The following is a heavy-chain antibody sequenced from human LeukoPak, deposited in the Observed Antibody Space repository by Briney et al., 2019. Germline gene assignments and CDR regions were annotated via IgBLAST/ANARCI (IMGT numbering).Heavy chain of an antibody. CDR1: GFPFSSYN. V-gene: IGHV3-33*03. CDR3: ASDNRGPES. D-gene: IGHD1-14*01. J-gene: IGHJ5*02. Sequence: GSSLRLSCAASGFPFSSYNMHWIRQAPGKGLEWVAFIWSDGGSQNYADSLRGRLTISRDNSKNTLYLHISSLRGEDTAMYYCASDNRGPESWGQGTLVCVSS. CDR2: IWSDGGSQ.